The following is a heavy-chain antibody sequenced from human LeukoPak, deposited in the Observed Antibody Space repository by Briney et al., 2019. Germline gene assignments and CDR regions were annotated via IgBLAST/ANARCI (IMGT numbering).Heavy chain of an antibody. V-gene: IGHV3-21*01. CDR2: ISSSSSYI. CDR3: ARFVANWNPGGMDV. D-gene: IGHD1-20*01. CDR1: GFTFSSYS. Sequence: PGGSLRLSCAASGFTFSSYSMNWVRQAPGKGLEWVSSISSSSSYIYYADSVKGRFTISRDNAKNSLYLQMNSLRAEDTAVYYCARFVANWNPGGMDVWGQGTTVIVSS. J-gene: IGHJ6*02.